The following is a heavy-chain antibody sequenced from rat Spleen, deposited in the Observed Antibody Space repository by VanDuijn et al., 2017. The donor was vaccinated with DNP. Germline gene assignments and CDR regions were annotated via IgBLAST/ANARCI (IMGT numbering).Heavy chain of an antibody. J-gene: IGHJ2*01. Sequence: EVQLVESGGGLVQPGRSLKLSCTASGFTFSNFPMAWVRQAPMKGLEWVADISTSGVVTYYRDSVKGRFTISRDNTESTLYLQMDSLRSEDTATYYCTRCSTRAARLFDNWGQGAMVTVSS. D-gene: IGHD4-1*01. CDR3: TRCSTRAARLFDN. CDR1: GFTFSNFP. V-gene: IGHV5-46*01. CDR2: ISTSGVVT.